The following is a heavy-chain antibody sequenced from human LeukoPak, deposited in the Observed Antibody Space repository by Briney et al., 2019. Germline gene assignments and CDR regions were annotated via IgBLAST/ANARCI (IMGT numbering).Heavy chain of an antibody. CDR1: GYTFTDQW. Sequence: ASVKVSCKASGYTFTDQWIHWVRQAPGQGLEWVGWINPNSGGTHYAGTFEGRIAMTTDTSINTAYMEMNRLTSDDTAVYYCARAHSSLRLYHFDYWGQGTLVTVSS. V-gene: IGHV1-2*02. CDR3: ARAHSSLRLYHFDY. J-gene: IGHJ4*02. CDR2: INPNSGGT. D-gene: IGHD6-13*01.